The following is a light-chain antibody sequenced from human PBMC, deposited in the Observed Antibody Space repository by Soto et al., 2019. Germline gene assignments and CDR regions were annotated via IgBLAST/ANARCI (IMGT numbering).Light chain of an antibody. J-gene: IGLJ2*01. Sequence: QSVLTQPPSVSAAPGRKVTISCSGSRANIGNNDVSWYQQFPGTAPTLLIYDSHQRPSGIPDRFSASKSGTSASLGIADLQTGDEADYYCGTWDNTLSSTVFGGGTQLTVL. CDR1: RANIGNND. V-gene: IGLV1-51*01. CDR3: GTWDNTLSSTV. CDR2: DSH.